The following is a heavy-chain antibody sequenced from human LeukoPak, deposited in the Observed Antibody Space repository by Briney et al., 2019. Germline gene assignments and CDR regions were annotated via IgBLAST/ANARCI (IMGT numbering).Heavy chain of an antibody. CDR3: VGAPWGDTWFNP. CDR1: AYTFTAYY. D-gene: IGHD2-21*01. CDR2: INPNRGGT. V-gene: IGHV1-2*02. Sequence: SVNVSCKTYAYTFTAYYTHWVRHAPGQRLEWEGWINPNRGGTNYAQKLQGRVTMTRHTSISTAYMEVSRLRSDDTAVYYCVGAPWGDTWFNPWGQGTLVTVSS. J-gene: IGHJ5*02.